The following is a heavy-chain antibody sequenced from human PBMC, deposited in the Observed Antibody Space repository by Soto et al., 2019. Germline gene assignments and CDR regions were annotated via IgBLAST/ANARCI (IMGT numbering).Heavy chain of an antibody. J-gene: IGHJ6*03. CDR3: ARAISMIRGGIDVTQYFYMDV. V-gene: IGHV3-48*01. CDR2: ISISSSTI. CDR1: GFTFSTYS. Sequence: EVKVVESGGGLVQPGGSLRLSCAASGFTFSTYSMTWVRQAPGKGLEWVSYISISSSTINDAEYVKGQFTISRDNAKNSLYLQMNSLRGEDTAVYYCARAISMIRGGIDVTQYFYMDVWGKGTTVTVSS. D-gene: IGHD3-10*01.